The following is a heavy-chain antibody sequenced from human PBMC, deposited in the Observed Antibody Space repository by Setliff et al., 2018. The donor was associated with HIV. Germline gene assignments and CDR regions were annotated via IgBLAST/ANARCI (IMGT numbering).Heavy chain of an antibody. CDR2: IYYSGST. V-gene: IGHV4-39*07. J-gene: IGHJ4*02. D-gene: IGHD3-3*01. CDR1: GGSISSGSYY. Sequence: SETLSLTCTVSGGSISSGSYYWSWIRQPPGKGLEWIGSIYYSGSTYYNPSLKSRVTISVDTSKNQFSLKLSSVTAADTAVYYCARGKSYNFWSGYTISRVYFDYWGQGTLVTVSS. CDR3: ARGKSYNFWSGYTISRVYFDY.